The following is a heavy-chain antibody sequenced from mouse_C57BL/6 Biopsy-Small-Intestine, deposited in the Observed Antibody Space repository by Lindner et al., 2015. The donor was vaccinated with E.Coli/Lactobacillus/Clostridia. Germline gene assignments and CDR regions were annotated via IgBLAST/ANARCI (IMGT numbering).Heavy chain of an antibody. D-gene: IGHD1-1*01. CDR3: ARSSSTVGYYFDY. J-gene: IGHJ2*01. Sequence: VQLQESGPELVKPGASVKISCKASGYSFTDCNMNWVKQSNGKSLEWIGVINPNYGTTAYNQKFKDKATLTVDQSSRTAYMQLNSLTSEDSAVYYCARSSSTVGYYFDYWGQGTTLTVSS. CDR1: GYSFTDCN. V-gene: IGHV1-39*01. CDR2: INPNYGTT.